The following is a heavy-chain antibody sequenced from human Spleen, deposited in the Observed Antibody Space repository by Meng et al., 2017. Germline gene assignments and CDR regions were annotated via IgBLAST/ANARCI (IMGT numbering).Heavy chain of an antibody. CDR3: VRVPDYFDSAGFDPVDY. Sequence: SETLSLTCTVSGGSVSIGNYYWSWIRQPAGKGLEWIGRIHTSGSTNYNPSLKSRVHMSVDTSKNQFSLNLSSVTAADTAVYFCVRVPDYFDSAGFDPVDYWGQGTLVTVSS. D-gene: IGHD3-22*01. CDR1: GGSVSIGNYY. V-gene: IGHV4-61*02. CDR2: IHTSGST. J-gene: IGHJ4*02.